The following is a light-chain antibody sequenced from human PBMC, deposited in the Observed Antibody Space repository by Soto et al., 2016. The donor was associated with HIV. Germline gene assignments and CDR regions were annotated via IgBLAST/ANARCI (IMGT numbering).Light chain of an antibody. CDR1: QDINTY. J-gene: IGKJ2*03. CDR2: AAS. CDR3: QQSYSTPYS. V-gene: IGKV1-39*01. Sequence: DIQMTQSPSSLSASVGDRVTITCQASQDINTYLNWYQQKPGKAPRFLIYAASTLQSGVSSRFSGSGSGTYFTLTISSLQPEDFATYYCQQSYSTPYSFGQGTKVEIK.